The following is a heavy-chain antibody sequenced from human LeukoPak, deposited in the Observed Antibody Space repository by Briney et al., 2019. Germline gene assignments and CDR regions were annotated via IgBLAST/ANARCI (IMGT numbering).Heavy chain of an antibody. J-gene: IGHJ4*02. D-gene: IGHD2/OR15-2a*01. CDR1: GGSISRSPYY. V-gene: IGHV4-39*01. CDR2: IYYSGST. CDR3: ARRQEDFFPWFDY. Sequence: SGTLSLTCTVSGGSISRSPYYWGWIRQPPGKGLEWIGSIYYSGSTYYNPSLKSRVTISVDTSKNQFSLNLSSVTAADTAAYYCARRQEDFFPWFDYWGQGILVTVSS.